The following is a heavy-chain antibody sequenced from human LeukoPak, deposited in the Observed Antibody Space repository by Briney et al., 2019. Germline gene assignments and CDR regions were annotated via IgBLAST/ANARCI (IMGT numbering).Heavy chain of an antibody. CDR3: AREVRYSGYQDY. V-gene: IGHV4-31*03. CDR1: GGSISSGDYY. J-gene: IGHJ4*02. CDR2: IFYSGST. Sequence: SETLSLTCTVSGGSISSGDYYWSWIRQHPGKGLEWIGYIFYSGSTYYNPSLKSRVTISVTTSKNQFSLKLSSVTAADTAVYYCAREVRYSGYQDYWGQGTLVTVSS. D-gene: IGHD5-12*01.